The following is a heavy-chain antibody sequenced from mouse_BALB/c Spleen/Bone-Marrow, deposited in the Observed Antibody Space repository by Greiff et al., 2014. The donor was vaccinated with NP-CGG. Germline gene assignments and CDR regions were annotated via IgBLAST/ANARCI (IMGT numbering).Heavy chain of an antibody. V-gene: IGHV14-3*02. D-gene: IGHD4-1*01. CDR2: IDPANGNT. CDR1: GFNIKDTY. Sequence: VQLQQPGAELVKPGASVKLSCTASGFNIKDTYMHWVKQRPEQGLEWIGRIDPANGNTKYDPKFQGKATITADTSSNTAYLQLSSLTSEDTAVYYCARWEYDAMDYWGQEPQSPSPQ. CDR3: ARWEYDAMDY. J-gene: IGHJ4*01.